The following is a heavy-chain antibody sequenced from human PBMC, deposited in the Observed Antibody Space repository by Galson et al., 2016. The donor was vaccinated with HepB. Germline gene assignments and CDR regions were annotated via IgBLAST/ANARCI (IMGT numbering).Heavy chain of an antibody. CDR3: AKGGELRGVYYYYGMDV. Sequence: SLRLPCAASGFTFSSYGMHWVRQAPGKGLEWVAVIWYDGSNKYYADSVKGRFTISRDNSKNTLYMQMNSLRAEDTAVYYCAKGGELRGVYYYYGMDVWGQGTTVTVSS. CDR2: IWYDGSNK. J-gene: IGHJ6*02. V-gene: IGHV3-33*03. D-gene: IGHD1-26*01. CDR1: GFTFSSYG.